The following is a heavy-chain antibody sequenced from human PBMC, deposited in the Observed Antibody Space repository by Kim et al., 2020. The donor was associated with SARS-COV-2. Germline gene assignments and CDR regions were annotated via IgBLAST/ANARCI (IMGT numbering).Heavy chain of an antibody. V-gene: IGHV5-51*01. D-gene: IGHD1-26*01. J-gene: IGHJ4*02. CDR3: ARLTREPRRYYFDY. Sequence: SPSFPGQVTISADKSISTAYLQWSSLKASDTAMYYCARLTREPRRYYFDYWGQGTLVTVSS.